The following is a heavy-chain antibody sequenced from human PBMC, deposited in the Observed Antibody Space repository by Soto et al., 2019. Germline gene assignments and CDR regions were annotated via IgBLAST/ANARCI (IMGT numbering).Heavy chain of an antibody. D-gene: IGHD3-10*01. V-gene: IGHV4-59*01. CDR2: IYYSGST. CDR3: ARAPLVYYYGSGSYPHYYYYMDV. Sequence: SETLSLTCTVSGGSISSYYWSWIRQPPGKGLEWIGYIYYSGSTNYNPSLKSRVTISVDTSKNQFSLKLSSVTAADTAVYYCARAPLVYYYGSGSYPHYYYYMDVWGKGTTVTVSS. J-gene: IGHJ6*03. CDR1: GGSISSYY.